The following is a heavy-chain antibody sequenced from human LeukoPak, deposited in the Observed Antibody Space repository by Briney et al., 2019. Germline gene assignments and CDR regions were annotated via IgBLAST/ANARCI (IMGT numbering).Heavy chain of an antibody. J-gene: IGHJ4*02. CDR1: GGSCSGYY. Sequence: PSETLSFTGAGSGGSCSGYYWTWLRQPPGKGLEGIVEINHSGSAYYNPSLKSLVTISLDTSKNQFSLKGSPVTAADTAVYYCAGGLGTVTSQWGQGTLVTVSS. CDR2: INHSGSA. CDR3: AGGLGTVTSQ. D-gene: IGHD4-17*01. V-gene: IGHV4-34*01.